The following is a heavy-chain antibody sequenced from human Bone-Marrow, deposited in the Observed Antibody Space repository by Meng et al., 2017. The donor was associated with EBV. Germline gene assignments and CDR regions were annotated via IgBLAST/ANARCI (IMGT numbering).Heavy chain of an antibody. D-gene: IGHD3-10*01. V-gene: IGHV4-4*02. Sequence: QVQLQGSGRRLVKPSGTLYPTCAVSGGSSSSSNGWSWVRQPPGKGLEWIGEIYHSGSTNYNPSLKSRVTITVDKSKNQFSLNLSSVTAADTAVYYCARDAGDDGSGSYYSDYWGQGTLVTVSS. CDR1: GGSSSSSNG. CDR3: ARDAGDDGSGSYYSDY. CDR2: IYHSGST. J-gene: IGHJ4*02.